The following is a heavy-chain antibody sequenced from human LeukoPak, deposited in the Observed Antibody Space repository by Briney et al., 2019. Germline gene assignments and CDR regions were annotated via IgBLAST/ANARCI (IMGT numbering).Heavy chain of an antibody. CDR1: GGSISSGDYY. CDR3: AREGSGSYYRGPHPFDY. V-gene: IGHV4-30-4*01. D-gene: IGHD3-10*01. J-gene: IGHJ4*02. CDR2: IYYSGST. Sequence: SETLSLTCTVSGGSISSGDYYWSWIRQPPGKGLEWIGYIYYSGSTYYNPSLKSRVTISVDTSKNQFSLKLSSVTAADTAVYYCAREGSGSYYRGPHPFDYWGQGTLVTVSS.